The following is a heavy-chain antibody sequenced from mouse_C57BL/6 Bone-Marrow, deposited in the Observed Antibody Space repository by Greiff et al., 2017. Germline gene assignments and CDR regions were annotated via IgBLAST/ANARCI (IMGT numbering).Heavy chain of an antibody. D-gene: IGHD2-3*01. CDR1: GYTFTDYY. J-gene: IGHJ3*01. CDR2: INPNNGGT. V-gene: IGHV1-26*01. Sequence: VQLQQSGPELVKPGASVKISCKASGYTFTDYYMNWVKQSHGKSLEWIGDINPNNGGTSYNQKFKGKATLTVDKSSSTAYMELRSLTSEDSAVYYCARSDGYYVGWFAYWGQGTLVTVSA. CDR3: ARSDGYYVGWFAY.